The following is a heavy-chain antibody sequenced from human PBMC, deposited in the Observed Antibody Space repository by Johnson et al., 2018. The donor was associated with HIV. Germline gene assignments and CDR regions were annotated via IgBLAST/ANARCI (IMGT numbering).Heavy chain of an antibody. J-gene: IGHJ3*01. CDR1: GFAFSNYG. CDR3: AKDKFMFLDNPVDAFDV. V-gene: IGHV3-33*06. Sequence: LVESGGGVVQPGRSLRLSCAASGFAFSNYGMHWVRQAPGKGLEWVAVILFDGSHKYYTDSVKGLSTISRDNSNNTLYLHMNSLRPDDTGVYYCAKDKFMFLDNPVDAFDVWGQGTMVTFSS. CDR2: ILFDGSHK. D-gene: IGHD3/OR15-3a*01.